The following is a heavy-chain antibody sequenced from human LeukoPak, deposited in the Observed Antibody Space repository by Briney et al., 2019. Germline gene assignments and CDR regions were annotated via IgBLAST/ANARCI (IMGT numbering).Heavy chain of an antibody. CDR3: ARRQYYNYGMDV. J-gene: IGHJ6*02. Sequence: SETLSLTCTVSGGSISSYYWSWIRQPPGKGLEWIGYIYYSGSTNYNPSLKSRVTISVDTSRNQFSLKLNSVTAADTAVYYSARRQYYNYGMDVWGQGTTVTISS. CDR2: IYYSGST. V-gene: IGHV4-59*01. CDR1: GGSISSYY.